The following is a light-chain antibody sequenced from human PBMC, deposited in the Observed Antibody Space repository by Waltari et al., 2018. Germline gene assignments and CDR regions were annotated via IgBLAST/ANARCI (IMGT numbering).Light chain of an antibody. CDR2: DVT. J-gene: IGLJ2*01. CDR1: SDVGGYTF. Sequence: QSALTQPDSASASPGQSLTISRPGTSDVGGYTFVSWYQQHPGKAPKLMVYDVTNRPSGVSNRFSGSKSGNTASLTISGLQAEDEADYYCSSYTSSIAVVFGGGTKLTVL. CDR3: SSYTSSIAVV. V-gene: IGLV2-14*03.